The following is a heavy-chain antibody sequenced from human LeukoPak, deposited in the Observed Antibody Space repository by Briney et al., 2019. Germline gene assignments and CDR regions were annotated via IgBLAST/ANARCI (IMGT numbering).Heavy chain of an antibody. Sequence: ASVKVSCKSTGYTFTTYGITWVRQAPGQGLEWMGWISTDNGDTNYAQKLQGRVTMTTDTSTSTAYMELRSLRSDDTAVYYCAREGLGELTLDCWGQGTLVAVSS. J-gene: IGHJ4*02. V-gene: IGHV1-18*01. CDR3: AREGLGELTLDC. CDR2: ISTDNGDT. CDR1: GYTFTTYG. D-gene: IGHD3-16*01.